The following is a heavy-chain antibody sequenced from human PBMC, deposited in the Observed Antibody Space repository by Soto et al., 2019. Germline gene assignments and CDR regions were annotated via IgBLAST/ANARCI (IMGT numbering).Heavy chain of an antibody. Sequence: SETLSLTCTVSGGSIDSSNWWTWARQPPGKGLEWIGEISRTGSTNYNPSLRGRVTMSVDRSNNQFFLKVNSVIAADTDVYYCSKWQPMDPWGQGILVPVSS. CDR3: SKWQPMDP. J-gene: IGHJ5*02. CDR2: ISRTGST. V-gene: IGHV4-4*02. D-gene: IGHD2-2*01. CDR1: GGSIDSSNW.